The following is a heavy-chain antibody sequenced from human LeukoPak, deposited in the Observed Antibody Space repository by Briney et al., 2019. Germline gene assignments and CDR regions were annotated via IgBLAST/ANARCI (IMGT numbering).Heavy chain of an antibody. V-gene: IGHV4-59*02. J-gene: IGHJ4*02. CDR2: IYYTGST. D-gene: IGHD7-27*01. Sequence: SSETLSLTCTISGGSVSDYYWSWIRQSPGKGLEWIGYIYYTGSTSYNPSLKSRVTISADTSKNEFSLKLNSVTAADTAVYYCASRKLGNDYWGQGTLVTVSS. CDR1: GGSVSDYY. CDR3: ASRKLGNDY.